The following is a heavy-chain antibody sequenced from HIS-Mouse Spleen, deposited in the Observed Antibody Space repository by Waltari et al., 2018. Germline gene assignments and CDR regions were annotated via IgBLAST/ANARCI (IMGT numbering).Heavy chain of an antibody. D-gene: IGHD4-4*01. J-gene: IGHJ4*02. V-gene: IGHV3-13*01. Sequence: EVQLVESGGGLVQPGGFLGLCCEASGFPFSISAMQWVRQATGKGLEWVSAIGTAGDTYYPGSVKGRFTISRENAKNSLYLQMNSLRAGDTAVYYCARGYSNYVPYFDYWGQGTLVTVSS. CDR2: IGTAGDT. CDR3: ARGYSNYVPYFDY. CDR1: GFPFSISA.